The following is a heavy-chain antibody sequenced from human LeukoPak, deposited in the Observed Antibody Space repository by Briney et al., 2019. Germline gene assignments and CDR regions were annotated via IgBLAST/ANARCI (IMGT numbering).Heavy chain of an antibody. CDR1: GFTFSSYA. CDR3: ARRTVTRDWYFDL. CDR2: ISSSSSTI. D-gene: IGHD4-17*01. V-gene: IGHV3-48*04. J-gene: IGHJ2*01. Sequence: GGSLRLSCAASGFTFSSYAMSWVRQAPGKGLEWVSYISSSSSTIYYADSVKGRFTISRDNAKNSLYLQMNSLRAEDTAVYYCARRTVTRDWYFDLWGRGTLVTVSS.